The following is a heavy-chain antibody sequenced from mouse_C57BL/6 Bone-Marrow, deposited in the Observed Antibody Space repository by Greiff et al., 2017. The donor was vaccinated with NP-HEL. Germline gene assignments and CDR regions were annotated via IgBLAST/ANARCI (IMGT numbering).Heavy chain of an antibody. J-gene: IGHJ2*01. V-gene: IGHV5-9*01. CDR1: GFTFSSYT. CDR2: ISGGGGNT. CDR3: ARHTYDYDGFDY. Sequence: EVQLVESGGGLVKPGGSLKLSCAASGFTFSSYTMSWVRQTPEKRLEWVATISGGGGNTYYPDSVKGRFTISRDNAKNTLYLQMSSLRSEDTALYYCARHTYDYDGFDYWGQGTTLTVSS. D-gene: IGHD2-4*01.